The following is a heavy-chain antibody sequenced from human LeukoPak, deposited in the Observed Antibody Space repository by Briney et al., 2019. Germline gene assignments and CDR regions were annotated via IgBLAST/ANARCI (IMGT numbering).Heavy chain of an antibody. V-gene: IGHV3-49*04. Sequence: PGGSLRLSRTTSGFTFSDYAVSWVRQAPGKGRAGMGFIRNKANGGTTEYAASVKGRFTISRDDSKTIDYLQMSSLKTEDTAVYYCSRFYSSGWASGAFDIWGQGTMVTVSS. D-gene: IGHD3-22*01. CDR3: SRFYSSGWASGAFDI. CDR1: GFTFSDYA. J-gene: IGHJ3*02. CDR2: IRNKANGGTT.